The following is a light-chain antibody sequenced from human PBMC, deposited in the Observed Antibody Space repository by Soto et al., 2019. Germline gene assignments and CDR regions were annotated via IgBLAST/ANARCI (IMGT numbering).Light chain of an antibody. V-gene: IGLV4-69*01. CDR1: SGHSSYA. CDR2: LNSDGSH. CDR3: QTWGGGIPWV. J-gene: IGLJ3*02. Sequence: QSVLTQSPSASASLGASVKLTCTLSSGHSSYAIAWHQQQPEKGPRYLMKLNSDGSHSKGDGIPDRFSGSSSGAERYLTISALQPEDGADYYCQTWGGGIPWVFGGGTKLPVL.